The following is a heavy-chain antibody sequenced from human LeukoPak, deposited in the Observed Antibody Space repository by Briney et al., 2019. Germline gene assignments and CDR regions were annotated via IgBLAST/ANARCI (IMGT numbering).Heavy chain of an antibody. D-gene: IGHD1-20*01. J-gene: IGHJ3*02. V-gene: IGHV1-2*02. CDR3: ARDIVGITGTTWAFDI. Sequence: GASVKVSCKASGYTFTGYYMHWVRQAPGQGLEWMGWINPNSGGTNYAQKFQGRVTMTRDAAISTAYMELSRLRSDDTAGYYCARDIVGITGTTWAFDIWGQGTMVTVSS. CDR1: GYTFTGYY. CDR2: INPNSGGT.